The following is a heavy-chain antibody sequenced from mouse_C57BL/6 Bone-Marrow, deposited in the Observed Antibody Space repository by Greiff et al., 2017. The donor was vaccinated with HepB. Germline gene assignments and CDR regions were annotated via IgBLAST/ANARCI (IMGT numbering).Heavy chain of an antibody. CDR2: IRSKSNNYAT. V-gene: IGHV10-1*01. CDR3: VSIYYDYDDYFDY. CDR1: GFSFNTYA. D-gene: IGHD2-4*01. Sequence: GGGLVQPKGSLKLSCAASGFSFNTYAMNWVRQAPGKGLEWVARIRSKSNNYATYYADSVKDRFTISRDDSESMLYLQMNNLKTEDTAMYYCVSIYYDYDDYFDYWGQGTTLTVSS. J-gene: IGHJ2*01.